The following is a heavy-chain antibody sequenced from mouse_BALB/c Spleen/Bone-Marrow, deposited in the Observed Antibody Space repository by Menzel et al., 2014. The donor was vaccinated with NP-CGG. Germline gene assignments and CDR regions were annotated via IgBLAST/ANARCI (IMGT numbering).Heavy chain of an antibody. CDR3: ARGFPFDY. CDR2: IYPGDGDT. V-gene: IGHV1-87*01. Sequence: VQLVESGAELARPGASVKLSCKASGYTFTSYWMQWVKQRPGQGLEWIGAIYPGDGDTRYTQKFKGKATLTADKSSSTAYMQLSSLASEDSAVYYCARGFPFDYWGQGTTLTAPS. CDR1: GYTFTSYW. J-gene: IGHJ2*01.